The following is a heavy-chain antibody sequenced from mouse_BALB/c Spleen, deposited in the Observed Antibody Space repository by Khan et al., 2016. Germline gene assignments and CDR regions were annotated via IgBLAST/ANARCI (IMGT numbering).Heavy chain of an antibody. CDR3: ARRFGTTVSFDY. V-gene: IGHV1-87*01. Sequence: QVQLKESGAELARPGASVKLSCKASGYTFTSYWMQWVKQRPGQGLEWIGAIYPGDGDTRYTQKFKGKATLTADKSSRTAYMPLSSLASEDSAVYYCARRFGTTVSFDYWGQGTTLTVSS. CDR2: IYPGDGDT. D-gene: IGHD1-1*01. J-gene: IGHJ2*01. CDR1: GYTFTSYW.